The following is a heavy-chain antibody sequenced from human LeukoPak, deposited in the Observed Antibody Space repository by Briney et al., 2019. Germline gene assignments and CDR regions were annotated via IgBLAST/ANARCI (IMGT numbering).Heavy chain of an antibody. CDR2: IYYSGST. J-gene: IGHJ4*02. V-gene: IGHV4-59*01. D-gene: IGHD5-24*01. CDR3: AGGDGYNFSFDY. Sequence: PSETLSLTCTVSGGSISSYYWSWIRQPPGKGLEWIEYIYYSGSTNYNPSLKSRVTISVDTSKNQFSLKLSSVTAADTAVYYCAGGDGYNFSFDYWGQGTLVTVSS. CDR1: GGSISSYY.